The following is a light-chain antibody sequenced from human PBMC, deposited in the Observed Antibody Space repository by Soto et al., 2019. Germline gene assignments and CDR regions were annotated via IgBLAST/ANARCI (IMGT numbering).Light chain of an antibody. CDR2: GVT. J-gene: IGLJ1*01. CDR1: SSDVGGFPY. CDR3: CSYTTTSTYV. Sequence: QSALTQPASVSGSPGQSITISCTGTSSDVGGFPYVSWYQHHPGKAPKLMIYGVTNRPSGVSGRFSGSKSGNTASLTISGLQPDDEAEYYCCSYTTTSTYVFGTGTKVTVL. V-gene: IGLV2-14*01.